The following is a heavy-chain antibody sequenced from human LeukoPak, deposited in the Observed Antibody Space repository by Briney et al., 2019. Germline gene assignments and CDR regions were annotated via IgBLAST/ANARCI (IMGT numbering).Heavy chain of an antibody. D-gene: IGHD3-22*01. CDR1: GGTFSSYA. V-gene: IGHV1-46*01. CDR2: INPSGGST. J-gene: IGHJ4*02. CDR3: ARDVYYYDSSGYFYY. Sequence: ASVKVSCKASGGTFSSYAISWVRQAPGQGLEWMGIINPSGGSTSYAQKFQGRVTMTRDTSTSTVYMELSSLRSEDTAVYYCARDVYYYDSSGYFYYWGQGTLVTVSS.